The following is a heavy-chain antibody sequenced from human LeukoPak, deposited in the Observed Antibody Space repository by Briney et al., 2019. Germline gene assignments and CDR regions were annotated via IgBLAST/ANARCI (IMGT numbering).Heavy chain of an antibody. CDR2: INPNSGGT. J-gene: IGHJ4*02. CDR1: GYTFTGYY. Sequence: ASVKVSCKASGYTFTGYYMHWVRQAPGQGLEWMGWINPNSGGTNYAQKFQGRVTMTRDTSISTAYMELSRLRSDDTAVYYCAREYLNRYDILTGYYPYTFDYWGQGTLVTVSS. D-gene: IGHD3-9*01. V-gene: IGHV1-2*02. CDR3: AREYLNRYDILTGYYPYTFDY.